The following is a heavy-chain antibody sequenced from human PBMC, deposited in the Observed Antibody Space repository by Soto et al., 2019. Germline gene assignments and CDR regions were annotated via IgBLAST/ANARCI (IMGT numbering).Heavy chain of an antibody. CDR3: ARAPRSESSPYYYYYYMDV. J-gene: IGHJ6*03. Sequence: SETLSLTCTVSGGSISSYYWSWIRQPPGKGLEWIGYIYYSGSTNYNPSLKSRVTISVDTSKNQFSLKLSSVTAADTAVYYCARAPRSESSPYYYYYYMDVWGKGTTVTVSS. V-gene: IGHV4-59*01. D-gene: IGHD6-13*01. CDR1: GGSISSYY. CDR2: IYYSGST.